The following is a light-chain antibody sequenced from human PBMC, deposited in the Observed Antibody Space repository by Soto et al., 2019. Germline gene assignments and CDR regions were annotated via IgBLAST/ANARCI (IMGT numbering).Light chain of an antibody. J-gene: IGKJ1*01. Sequence: VMTQSPATLSLSPGERATLSCRASQSLSTNYLAWYHHKPGQAPRLLLYGPSSRATGIPDRFSGIGSGTDFTLTISRLEHEDVTVFYCHQCDSSPWTFGQGTKVDIK. CDR3: HQCDSSPWT. V-gene: IGKV3-20*01. CDR2: GPS. CDR1: QSLSTNY.